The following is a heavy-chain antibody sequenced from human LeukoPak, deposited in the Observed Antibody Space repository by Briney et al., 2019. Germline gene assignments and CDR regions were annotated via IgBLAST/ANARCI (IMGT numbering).Heavy chain of an antibody. J-gene: IGHJ4*02. V-gene: IGHV4-39*01. Sequence: KASETLSLTCTVSGGSISSSFYYWGWIRQPPGKGLEWIGSIFYSGSTYYNPSLKSRVTISVDTSKNQFSLKLSSVTAADTAVYYCARQQLSQLYYFDYWGQGTPVTVSS. D-gene: IGHD6-6*01. CDR3: ARQQLSQLYYFDY. CDR2: IFYSGST. CDR1: GGSISSSFYY.